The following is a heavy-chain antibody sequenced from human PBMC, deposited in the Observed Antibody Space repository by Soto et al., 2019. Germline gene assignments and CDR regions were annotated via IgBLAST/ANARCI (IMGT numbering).Heavy chain of an antibody. CDR1: GFTFSSYG. J-gene: IGHJ4*01. CDR2: IWYDGSNK. CDR3: ARGYSSGWYAFDY. D-gene: IGHD6-19*01. Sequence: GGSLRLSCAASGFTFSSYGMHWVRQAPGKGLEWVAVIWYDGSNKYYADSVKGRFTISRDNSKNTLYLQMNSLRAEDTAVYYCARGYSSGWYAFDYWGQGTLVTVSS. V-gene: IGHV3-33*01.